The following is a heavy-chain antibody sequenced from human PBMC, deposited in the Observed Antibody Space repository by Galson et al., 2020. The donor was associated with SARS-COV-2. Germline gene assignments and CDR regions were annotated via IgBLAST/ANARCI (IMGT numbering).Heavy chain of an antibody. V-gene: IGHV4-61*01. Sequence: SQTLSLTCTASGGSVSSGSYYWSWIRQPPGKGLEWIGYIYYSGSTNYNPSLKCRVTISVDTSKNQFSLKLSSVTAADTAVYYGAPLPRVPAAMETDWGQGTLVTVSS. CDR3: APLPRVPAAMETD. J-gene: IGHJ4*02. CDR2: IYYSGST. CDR1: GGSVSSGSYY. D-gene: IGHD2-2*01.